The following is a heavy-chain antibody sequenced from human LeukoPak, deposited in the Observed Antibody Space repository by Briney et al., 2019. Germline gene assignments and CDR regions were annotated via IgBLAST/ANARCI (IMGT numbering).Heavy chain of an antibody. Sequence: GRSLRLSSAASGFTFSSYGMHWVRQAPGKGLEWVAVIWYDGSNKYYADSVKGRFTISRDNSKNTLYLQMNSLRAEDTAVYYCAKATGSKFGYFDYWGQGTLVTVSS. CDR1: GFTFSSYG. V-gene: IGHV3-33*06. CDR3: AKATGSKFGYFDY. J-gene: IGHJ4*02. CDR2: IWYDGSNK. D-gene: IGHD3-10*01.